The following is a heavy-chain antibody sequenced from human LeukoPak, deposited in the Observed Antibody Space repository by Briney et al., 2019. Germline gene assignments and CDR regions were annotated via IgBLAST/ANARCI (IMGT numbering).Heavy chain of an antibody. CDR3: AGAPQWREAFDI. D-gene: IGHD6-19*01. V-gene: IGHV4-59*02. Sequence: KPSETLSLTCTVSGGSVSSYYWSWIRQPPGKGLEWIGYIYYSGSTNYNPSLKSRVTISVDTSKNQFSLKLSSVTAADTAVYYCAGAPQWREAFDIWGQGTMVTVSS. J-gene: IGHJ3*02. CDR1: GGSVSSYY. CDR2: IYYSGST.